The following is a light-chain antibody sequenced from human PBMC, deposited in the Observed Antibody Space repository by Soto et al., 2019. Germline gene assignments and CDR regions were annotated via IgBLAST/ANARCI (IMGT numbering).Light chain of an antibody. CDR1: ENVRTF. J-gene: IGKJ1*01. CDR3: QQHSHWPPWT. Sequence: EVVLTQSPATLSLSPGERATLSCRASENVRTFVDWYQQKPGQAPRLLIYGASNRATGIPARFSGSGSGTDFTLTISNLEPEDFAVYYCQQHSHWPPWTCGQGTKVDIK. V-gene: IGKV3-11*01. CDR2: GAS.